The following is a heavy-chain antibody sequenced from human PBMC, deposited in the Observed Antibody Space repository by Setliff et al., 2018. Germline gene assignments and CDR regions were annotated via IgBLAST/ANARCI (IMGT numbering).Heavy chain of an antibody. CDR1: GVSLSDYY. CDR3: RFWSSYYKNDY. J-gene: IGHJ4*02. CDR2: INQSGNT. Sequence: LSLTCTVYGVSLSDYYWGWVRQSPGKGLDWIGEINQSGNTSYNPSLNSRVSVSVDTPTNQFSLKVFSVTAADTAVYYCRFWSSYYKNDYWAQGTLVTVSS. V-gene: IGHV4-34*01. D-gene: IGHD3-3*01.